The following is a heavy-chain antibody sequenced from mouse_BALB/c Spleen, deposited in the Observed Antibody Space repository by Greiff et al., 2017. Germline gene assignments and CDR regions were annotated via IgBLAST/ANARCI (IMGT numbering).Heavy chain of an antibody. Sequence: VQLKQSGPGLVKPSQTVSLTCTVTGFSITTGNYSWSWIRQFPGNKLEWIGYIYYSGTITYNPSLTSRTTITRDTSKNHCILEMNSLTAEDTATDYCARAYGNYGAMDYWGQGTSVTVSS. CDR2: IYYSGTI. J-gene: IGHJ4*01. CDR3: ARAYGNYGAMDY. V-gene: IGHV3-5*02. D-gene: IGHD2-1*01. CDR1: GFSITTGNYS.